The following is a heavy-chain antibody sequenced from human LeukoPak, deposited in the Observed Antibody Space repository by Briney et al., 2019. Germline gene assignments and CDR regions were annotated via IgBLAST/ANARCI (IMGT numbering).Heavy chain of an antibody. J-gene: IGHJ4*02. Sequence: GESLKISCKGSGYSFSNYWIGWVRQMPGKGLEWMGIIYPGDSDTRYSPSFQGQVTISADKSINTAYLQWSSLKASGTAMYYCARQADSSAYDYWGQGTLVTVSS. CDR1: GYSFSNYW. V-gene: IGHV5-51*01. CDR2: IYPGDSDT. CDR3: ARQADSSAYDY. D-gene: IGHD6-19*01.